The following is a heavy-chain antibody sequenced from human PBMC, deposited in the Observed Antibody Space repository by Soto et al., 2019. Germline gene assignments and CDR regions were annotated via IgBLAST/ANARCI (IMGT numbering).Heavy chain of an antibody. CDR1: GGSFSGYF. CDR3: ARGGGYKWNYNNWFDP. CDR2: INPSGST. D-gene: IGHD1-7*01. J-gene: IGHJ5*02. Sequence: QVQLQQWGAGLLKPSETLSLTCAVYGGSFSGYFWSWLRQPPGKGLEWIGEINPSGSTNYNPSLKSRVTISADTSKNQFSLKVNSVIAADTAIYYCARGGGYKWNYNNWFDPWGQGTLVTVSS. V-gene: IGHV4-34*01.